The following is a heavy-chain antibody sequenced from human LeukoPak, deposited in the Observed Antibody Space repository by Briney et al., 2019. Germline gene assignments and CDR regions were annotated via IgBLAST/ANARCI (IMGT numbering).Heavy chain of an antibody. V-gene: IGHV4-31*03. CDR3: ARGTWAVTNYFDY. CDR1: GASVSTGGYY. D-gene: IGHD4-11*01. Sequence: TLSLTCTVSGASVSTGGYYWSWIRQHPGKGLEWIGYIYYSGSTYYNPSLKSRVTISVDTSKNQFSLRLSSVTAADTAVFYCARGTWAVTNYFDYWGQGTLVTVPS. J-gene: IGHJ4*02. CDR2: IYYSGST.